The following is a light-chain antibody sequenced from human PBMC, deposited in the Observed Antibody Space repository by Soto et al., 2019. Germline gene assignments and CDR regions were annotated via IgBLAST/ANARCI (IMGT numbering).Light chain of an antibody. V-gene: IGKV1-5*01. CDR2: DAS. CDR1: QRISSW. Sequence: DIQMTQSPSTLSASVGDRVTMTCRASQRISSWLAWYQQKPGKAPKLLIYDASSLESGVPSRFSGSGSGTEFTLSISSLQPDDFATYYCQQYNSYPLTFGQGTKVEIK. CDR3: QQYNSYPLT. J-gene: IGKJ1*01.